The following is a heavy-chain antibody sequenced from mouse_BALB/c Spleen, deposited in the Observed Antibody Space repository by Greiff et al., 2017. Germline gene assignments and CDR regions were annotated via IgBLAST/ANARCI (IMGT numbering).Heavy chain of an antibody. V-gene: IGHV5-4*02. D-gene: IGHD1-1*01. Sequence: EVQLVESGGGLVKPGGSLKLSCAASGFTFSDYYMYWVRQTPEKRLEWVATISDGGSYTYYPDSVKGRFTISRDNAKNNLYLQMSSLKSEDTAMYYCAREDYGSSYGAYWGQGTLVTVSA. CDR3: AREDYGSSYGAY. CDR2: ISDGGSYT. CDR1: GFTFSDYY. J-gene: IGHJ3*01.